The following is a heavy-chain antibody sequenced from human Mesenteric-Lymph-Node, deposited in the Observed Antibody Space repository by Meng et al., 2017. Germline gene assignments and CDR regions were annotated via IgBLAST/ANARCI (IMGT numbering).Heavy chain of an antibody. CDR2: VNAASGNT. J-gene: IGHJ4*02. CDR1: GYSFTTYG. V-gene: IGHV1-3*01. D-gene: IGHD5-18*01. Sequence: QVQLVQSGAEVKNPGASVKVSCKTSGYSFTTYGIHWVRQAPGQSLEWMGWVNAASGNTRYSQKFQDRVTINRDTSASSAYMEVSSLRSEDTAVYYCARDEPTAMAVGFDYWGQGTLVTVSS. CDR3: ARDEPTAMAVGFDY.